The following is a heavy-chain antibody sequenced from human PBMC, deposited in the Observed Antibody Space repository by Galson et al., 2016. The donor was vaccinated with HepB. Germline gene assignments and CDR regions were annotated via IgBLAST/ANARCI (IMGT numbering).Heavy chain of an antibody. CDR3: ARYRSGSFDN. J-gene: IGHJ4*02. D-gene: IGHD6-19*01. V-gene: IGHV3-33*01. CDR2: IWYDGSKK. CDR1: GFTFSNYG. Sequence: SLRLSCAASGFTFSNYGMHWVRQAPGKGLEWVAIIWYDGSKKYYADSVKGRFTISRDNSNNTLYLQMNSLRAEDTAVYFCARYRSGSFDNWGQGTLVTVSS.